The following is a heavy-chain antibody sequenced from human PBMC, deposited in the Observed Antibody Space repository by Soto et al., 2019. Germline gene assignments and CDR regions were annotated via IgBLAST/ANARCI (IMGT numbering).Heavy chain of an antibody. Sequence: EVQLVESGGGLVQPGGSLRLSCAASGFTFSTYWMHWVRQVPGEGLVWVSRIKSDGSSITYADSVMGRFTISRDNAKNTLYLQMNSLRAEDTAVYYCARGIAFNWFDPWGQGTLVTVSS. CDR1: GFTFSTYW. D-gene: IGHD2-15*01. V-gene: IGHV3-74*01. CDR3: ARGIAFNWFDP. J-gene: IGHJ5*02. CDR2: IKSDGSSI.